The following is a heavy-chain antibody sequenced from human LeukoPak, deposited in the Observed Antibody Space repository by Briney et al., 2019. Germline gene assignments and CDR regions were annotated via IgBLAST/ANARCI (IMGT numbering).Heavy chain of an antibody. V-gene: IGHV1-46*01. Sequence: ASVPVSFKASGYTFTNYYMHWVRQAPAQGLAWMGLINPSGGSTSYAQKFQGRVTMTRDTSTSTVYMELSSLRSEDTAVYYCARDAVDISSSWYGWFDPWGQGTLATVSS. CDR2: INPSGGST. CDR3: ARDAVDISSSWYGWFDP. D-gene: IGHD6-13*01. J-gene: IGHJ5*02. CDR1: GYTFTNYY.